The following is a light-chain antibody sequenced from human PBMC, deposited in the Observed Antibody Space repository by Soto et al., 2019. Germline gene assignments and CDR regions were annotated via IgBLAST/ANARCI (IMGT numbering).Light chain of an antibody. CDR2: GAS. CDR3: QQYNNWPGT. J-gene: IGKJ1*01. CDR1: QSVSSN. Sequence: EIVMTQSPATLSVSPGERATLSCRASQSVSSNLAWYQQNPGQAPRLLIYGASTRATAIPARFSGSGSGTEFTLTVSRLQAEDFAVYYCQQYNNWPGTFGQGTKVEIK. V-gene: IGKV3-15*01.